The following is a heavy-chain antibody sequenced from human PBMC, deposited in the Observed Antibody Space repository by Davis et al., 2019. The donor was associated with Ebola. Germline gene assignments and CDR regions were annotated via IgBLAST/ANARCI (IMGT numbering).Heavy chain of an antibody. CDR1: GFTFGDYA. V-gene: IGHV3-49*03. Sequence: PGGSLRLSCTASGFTFGDYAMSWFRQAPGKGLEWVGFIRSKAYGGTTEYAASVKGRFTISRDDSKSIAYLQMNSLKTEDTAVYYCTRDLLRIAALPRWFDPWGQGTLVTVSS. CDR3: TRDLLRIAALPRWFDP. CDR2: IRSKAYGGTT. J-gene: IGHJ5*02. D-gene: IGHD6-13*01.